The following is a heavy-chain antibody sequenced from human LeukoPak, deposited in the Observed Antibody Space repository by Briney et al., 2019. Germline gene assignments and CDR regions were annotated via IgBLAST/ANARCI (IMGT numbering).Heavy chain of an antibody. CDR3: ARDDAFRGVAMDV. J-gene: IGHJ6*02. Sequence: PGGSLRLSCAASGFTFSGYWMHWARQVPGKGLVWVSRLNTDGSSTSYADSVKGRFTISRDNAKNTLYLQMNSLRAEDTAVYYCARDDAFRGVAMDVWGQGTTVTVSS. CDR1: GFTFSGYW. D-gene: IGHD3-16*01. V-gene: IGHV3-74*01. CDR2: LNTDGSST.